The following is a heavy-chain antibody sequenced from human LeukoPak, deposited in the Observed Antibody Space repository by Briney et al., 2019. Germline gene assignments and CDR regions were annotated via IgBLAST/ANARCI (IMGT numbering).Heavy chain of an antibody. J-gene: IGHJ4*02. V-gene: IGHV3-11*01. D-gene: IGHD1-20*01. CDR1: GFTFSDYY. CDR2: ISSSGSSI. CDR3: ARPEGDNWNLIDY. Sequence: GGSLRLSCAASGFTFSDYYMSWIRQAPGKGLEWVSYISSSGSSIYYADSVKGRFTISRDNAKNSLYLQMNSLRAEDTAVYYCARPEGDNWNLIDYWGQGTLVTVSS.